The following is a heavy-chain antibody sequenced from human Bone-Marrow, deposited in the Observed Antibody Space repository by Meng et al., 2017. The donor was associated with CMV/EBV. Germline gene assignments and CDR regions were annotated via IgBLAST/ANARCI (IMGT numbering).Heavy chain of an antibody. J-gene: IGHJ6*02. CDR3: ARGGRGRNTIFGVVITRGNYYYGMDV. D-gene: IGHD3-3*01. V-gene: IGHV4-34*01. CDR1: GGSFSGYY. CDR2: INHSGST. Sequence: SETLSLTCAVYGGSFSGYYWSWIRQPPGKGLEWIGEINHSGSTNYNPSLKSRVTISVDTSKNQFSLKLSSATAADTAVYYCARGGRGRNTIFGVVITRGNYYYGMDVWGQGTTVTFYS.